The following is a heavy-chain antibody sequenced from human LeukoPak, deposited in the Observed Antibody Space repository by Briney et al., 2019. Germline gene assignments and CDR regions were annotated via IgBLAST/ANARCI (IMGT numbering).Heavy chain of an antibody. Sequence: VASVEVSCKASGYTFTSYDINWVRQATGQGVEWMGWMNPNSGNTGYAQKFQGRVTMTRNTSISTAHMELSSLRSEDTAVYYCARMVWFGELLEVSWFDPWGQGTLVPVSS. CDR3: ARMVWFGELLEVSWFDP. J-gene: IGHJ5*02. D-gene: IGHD3-10*01. CDR1: GYTFTSYD. V-gene: IGHV1-8*01. CDR2: MNPNSGNT.